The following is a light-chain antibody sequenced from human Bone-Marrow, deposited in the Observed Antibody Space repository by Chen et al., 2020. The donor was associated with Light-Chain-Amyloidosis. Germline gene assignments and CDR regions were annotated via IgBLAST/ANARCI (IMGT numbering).Light chain of an antibody. V-gene: IGLV3-25*03. CDR1: DLPTKY. Sequence: SYELTQPPSVSVSPGQTARITCSGDDLPTKYAYWYQQKPGQAPVLVIHIGNERPSGISERFSGSSSGTTATLTISGVQAEDEADYHCQSADSSGTYEGIFGGGTKLTVL. J-gene: IGLJ2*01. CDR3: QSADSSGTYEGI. CDR2: IGN.